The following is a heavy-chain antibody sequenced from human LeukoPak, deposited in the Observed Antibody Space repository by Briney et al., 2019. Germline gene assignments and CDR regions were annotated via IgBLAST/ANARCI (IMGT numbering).Heavy chain of an antibody. J-gene: IGHJ5*02. D-gene: IGHD6-19*01. CDR2: ISGGAGST. Sequence: GSLRLSCAASAITFSTYAMSWVRQAPGKGLECVSVISGGAGSTYYADSVKGRFTISRDNSKNTLYLQMNSLRAEDTAVYYCAKEPYSSGWYEGGVIDPWGQGTLVTVSS. CDR3: AKEPYSSGWYEGGVIDP. V-gene: IGHV3-23*01. CDR1: AITFSTYA.